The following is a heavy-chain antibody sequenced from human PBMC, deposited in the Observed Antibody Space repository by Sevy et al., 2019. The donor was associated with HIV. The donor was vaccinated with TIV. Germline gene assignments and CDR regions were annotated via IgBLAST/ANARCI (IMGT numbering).Heavy chain of an antibody. J-gene: IGHJ6*03. V-gene: IGHV1-69*13. D-gene: IGHD4-4*01. CDR1: GGTFSSYA. Sequence: SVKVSCKASGGTFSSYAISWVRQAPGQGLEWMGGIIPIFGTANYAQKFQGRVTITADESTSTAYMELNSLRSEDTAVYYCARGADYSYHYYYYYMDVWGKGTTVTVSS. CDR2: IIPIFGTA. CDR3: ARGADYSYHYYYYYMDV.